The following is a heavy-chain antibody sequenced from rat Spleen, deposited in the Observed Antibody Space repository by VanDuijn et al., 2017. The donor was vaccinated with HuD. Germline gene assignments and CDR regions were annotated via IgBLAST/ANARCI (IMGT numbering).Heavy chain of an antibody. D-gene: IGHD1-1*01. Sequence: EVQLVESGGGLVQSGRSLKLSCAASGFTFSNYGMHWIRQAPTKGLDWVASISTGGGNTYYRDSVKGRFTFSRDNAKSSLYLQMDSRRSEDTATYYCARHGTINTMVRYYFDYWGQGDMVTVSS. CDR3: ARHGTINTMVRYYFDY. CDR1: GFTFSNYG. CDR2: ISTGGGNT. J-gene: IGHJ2*01. V-gene: IGHV5S13*01.